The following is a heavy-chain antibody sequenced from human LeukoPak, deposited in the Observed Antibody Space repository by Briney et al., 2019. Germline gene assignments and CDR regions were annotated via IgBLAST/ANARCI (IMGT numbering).Heavy chain of an antibody. CDR2: IHYSGST. J-gene: IGHJ4*02. CDR1: GGSIGSYY. V-gene: IGHV4-59*01. D-gene: IGHD6-19*01. CDR3: ARDGVAGGFDY. Sequence: PSETLSLTCTVSGGSIGSYYWNWIRQAPGKGLEWIGYIHYSGSTNHNSSLKSRVTISVDTPKNQYSLKLSSVTAADTAVYYCARDGVAGGFDYWGQGTLVTVSS.